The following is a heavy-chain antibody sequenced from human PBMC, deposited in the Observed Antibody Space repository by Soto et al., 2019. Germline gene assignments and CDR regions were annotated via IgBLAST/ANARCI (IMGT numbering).Heavy chain of an antibody. D-gene: IGHD6-19*01. CDR3: AREEIPRWLVQRNSSTYYFDY. J-gene: IGHJ4*02. CDR2: INAGNGNT. Sequence: ASVKVSCKASGYTFTSYAMHWVRQAPGQRLEWMGWINAGNGNTKYSQKFQGRVTITRATSASTAYMELSSLRSEDTAVYYCAREEIPRWLVQRNSSTYYFDYWGQGTLVTVSS. V-gene: IGHV1-3*01. CDR1: GYTFTSYA.